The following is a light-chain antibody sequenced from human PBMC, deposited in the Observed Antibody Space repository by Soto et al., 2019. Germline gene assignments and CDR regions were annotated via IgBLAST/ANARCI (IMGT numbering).Light chain of an antibody. CDR3: HQYNHWPRMLS. CDR1: QSLTSN. V-gene: IGKV3-15*01. CDR2: ETS. J-gene: IGKJ4*01. Sequence: EIIRTQAPDTLYVSPGGRATLSCRAVQSLTSNLAWYQQRPGQAPRLLIYETSTRATDIPARLSGSGSGTEFTLTIASLQSEAFAVSYCHQYNHWPRMLSFGGGTKVDIK.